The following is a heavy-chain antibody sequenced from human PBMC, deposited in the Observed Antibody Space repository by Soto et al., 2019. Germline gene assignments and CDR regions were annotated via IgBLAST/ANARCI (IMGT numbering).Heavy chain of an antibody. V-gene: IGHV4-31*03. CDR3: ARIEMASIK. CDR1: GASIRSGGYY. Sequence: QVQMQESGPGLVKPSQTLSLTYSVSGASIRSGGYYWSWLRQSPGKGLEWIGHIYYTGSTFYSPSLKSRLTISLDTSKDQFSLDLRSVTAADTAMYYCARIEMASIKWGRGTLVTVAS. CDR2: IYYTGST. J-gene: IGHJ4*02.